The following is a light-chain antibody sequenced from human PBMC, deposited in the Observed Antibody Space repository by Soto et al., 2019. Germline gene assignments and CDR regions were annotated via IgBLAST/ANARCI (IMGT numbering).Light chain of an antibody. CDR1: LSLLSGDGNTY. J-gene: IGKJ4*01. Sequence: DVVLTQSPLSLPVSLGQPASISCRSSLSLLSGDGNTYLNWFQQRPGQSPRRLVYKVSNRDSGVPGRFSASGWGTEFTLKISRVEAEDVGVYYCMQGSHWPLTFGGGTKVEI. V-gene: IGKV2-30*01. CDR3: MQGSHWPLT. CDR2: KVS.